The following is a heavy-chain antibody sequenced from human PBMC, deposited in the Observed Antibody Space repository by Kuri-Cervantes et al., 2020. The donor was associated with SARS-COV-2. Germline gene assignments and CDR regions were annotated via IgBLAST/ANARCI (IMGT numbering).Heavy chain of an antibody. CDR2: IKQDGSEK. J-gene: IGHJ3*02. CDR1: GFTFSSYW. V-gene: IGHV3-7*01. CDR3: ARIKNDFWSGYYIGDALDI. Sequence: GGSLRLSCAASGFTFSSYWMSWVRQAPGKGLEWVANIKQDGSEKYYVDSVKGRFTISRDNAKNSLYLQMNSLRAEDTAVYYCARIKNDFWSGYYIGDALDIWGQGTMVTVSS. D-gene: IGHD3-3*01.